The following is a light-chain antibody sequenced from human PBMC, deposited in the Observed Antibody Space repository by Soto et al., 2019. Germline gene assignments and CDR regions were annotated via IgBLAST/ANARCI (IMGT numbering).Light chain of an antibody. Sequence: EIVLTQSPATLSLSPGERATLSCRASPSVSSYLAWYQQKPGKAPKLLIYDASNRATGIPARFSGSGSGTDCTLTISSIEPEDFAVYYCQERSNWPPLTFGGGTKVEIK. J-gene: IGKJ4*01. CDR3: QERSNWPPLT. V-gene: IGKV3-11*01. CDR2: DAS. CDR1: PSVSSY.